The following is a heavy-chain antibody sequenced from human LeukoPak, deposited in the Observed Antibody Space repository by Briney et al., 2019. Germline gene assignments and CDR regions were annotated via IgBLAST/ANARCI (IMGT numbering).Heavy chain of an antibody. J-gene: IGHJ4*02. CDR1: GFTFSSYE. V-gene: IGHV3-48*03. CDR3: ARALLYFDWLSPWTFDY. CDR2: ISSSDNTI. D-gene: IGHD3-9*01. Sequence: PGGSLRLSCAASGFTFSSYEMNWVRQAPGKGLEWVSYISSSDNTIYYTDSVKGRFTISRDNAKNSLYLQMNSLSAEDTAVYYCARALLYFDWLSPWTFDYWGQGTLVAVSS.